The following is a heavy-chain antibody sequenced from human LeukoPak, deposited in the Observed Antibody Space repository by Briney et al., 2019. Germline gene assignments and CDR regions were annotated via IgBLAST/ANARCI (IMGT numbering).Heavy chain of an antibody. CDR3: ARAPARQLAYYFDY. J-gene: IGHJ4*02. CDR1: GYSISSGYY. D-gene: IGHD6-13*01. Sequence: SETLSLTCTVSGYSISSGYYWGWIRQPPGKGLEWIGSIYHSGSTYYNPSLKSRVTISVDTSKNQFSLKLSSVTAADTAVYYCARAPARQLAYYFDYWGQGTLVTVSS. V-gene: IGHV4-38-2*02. CDR2: IYHSGST.